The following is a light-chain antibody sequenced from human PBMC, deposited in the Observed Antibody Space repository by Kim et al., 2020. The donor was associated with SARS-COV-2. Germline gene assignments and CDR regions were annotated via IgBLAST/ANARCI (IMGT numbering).Light chain of an antibody. CDR1: ELGDKH. V-gene: IGLV3-1*01. CDR3: QTWDGNAAL. Sequence: VSPGQTARITCAGDELGDKHACWYEQKPGQARVLVIYQKIERHSESPERLSRAHSGETATFNISGRQAMNEAGFSCQTWDGNAALFGGGTQLTVL. CDR2: QKI. J-gene: IGLJ3*02.